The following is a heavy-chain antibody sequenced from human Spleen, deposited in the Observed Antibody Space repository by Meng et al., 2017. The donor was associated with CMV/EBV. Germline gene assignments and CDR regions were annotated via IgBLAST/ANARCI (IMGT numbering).Heavy chain of an antibody. V-gene: IGHV3-30-3*01. CDR1: GFTFSAYP. J-gene: IGHJ4*02. Sequence: GESLKISCAASGFTFSAYPMHWLRQAPGKGLEWVAVISHDGNNKYYADSVKGRFTISRDNSKNTLYLQMSSLRAEDTAVYYCARDPIYHYSGSYSGYFDCWAQGTLVTVSS. CDR3: ARDPIYHYSGSYSGYFDC. D-gene: IGHD1-26*01. CDR2: ISHDGNNK.